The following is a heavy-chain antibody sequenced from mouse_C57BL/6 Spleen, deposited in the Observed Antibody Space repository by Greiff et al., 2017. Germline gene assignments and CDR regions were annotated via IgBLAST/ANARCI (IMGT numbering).Heavy chain of an antibody. CDR1: GYSFTGSF. V-gene: IGHV1-20*01. J-gene: IGHJ3*01. CDR2: VNTYNGDT. Sequence: VQLKESGPELVQPGDSVKISCKASGYSFTGSFLNWVMQSHGTRLEWIGRVNTYNGDTFYNQQFKGKAALTVDKSSSTAHMWLRSLTSDDASVYYCASQVGFAYWGQGTLVTVSA. D-gene: IGHD1-3*01. CDR3: ASQVGFAY.